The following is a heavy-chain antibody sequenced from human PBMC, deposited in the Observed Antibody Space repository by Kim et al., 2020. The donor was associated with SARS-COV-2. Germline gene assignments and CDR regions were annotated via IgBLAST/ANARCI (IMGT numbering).Heavy chain of an antibody. V-gene: IGHV1-46*03. Sequence: ASVKVSCKASGYTFTSYYMHWVRQAPGQGLEWMGIINPSGGSTSYAQKFQGRVTMTRDTSTSTVYMELSSLRSEDTAVYYCAISSITMVRGVINVGYYCDYWGQGTLVTVSS. CDR1: GYTFTSYY. CDR3: AISSITMVRGVINVGYYCDY. CDR2: INPSGGST. J-gene: IGHJ4*02. D-gene: IGHD3-10*01.